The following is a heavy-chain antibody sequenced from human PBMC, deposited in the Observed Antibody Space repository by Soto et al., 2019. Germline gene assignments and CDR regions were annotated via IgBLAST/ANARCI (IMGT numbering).Heavy chain of an antibody. D-gene: IGHD2-8*02. CDR3: ASVTFARIVLPX. CDR1: AASFSKYY. V-gene: IGHV4-59*01. J-gene: IGHJ5*02. Sequence: SETLSLTCTVSAASFSKYYWTWIRQPPGKGLEWIGYIYFNGNTKYNPPLEGRLNISIDTSKKEFSLKLTSVTAADAAVYYCASVTFARIVLPXWGQGTLVTVSX. CDR2: IYFNGNT.